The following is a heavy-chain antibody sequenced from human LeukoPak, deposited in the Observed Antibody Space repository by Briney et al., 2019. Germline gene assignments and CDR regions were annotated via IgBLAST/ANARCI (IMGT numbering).Heavy chain of an antibody. D-gene: IGHD3-9*01. CDR3: ARGSLLRYFDWLSSSRTAVASEEYYFDY. CDR2: IWYDGSNK. V-gene: IGHV3-33*01. CDR1: GFTFSSYG. J-gene: IGHJ4*02. Sequence: GGSLRLSCAASGFTFSSYGMHWVRRAPGKGLEWVAVIWYDGSNKYYADSVKGRFTISRDSSKNTLYLQMNSLRAEDTAVYYCARGSLLRYFDWLSSSRTAVASEEYYFDYWGQGTLVTVSS.